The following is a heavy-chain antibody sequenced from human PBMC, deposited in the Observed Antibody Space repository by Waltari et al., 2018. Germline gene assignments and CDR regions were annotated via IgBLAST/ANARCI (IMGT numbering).Heavy chain of an antibody. CDR1: GGPFSSFG. V-gene: IGHV1-69*02. D-gene: IGHD5-12*01. CDR3: ARRVSTKGAFEV. Sequence: QVQLVQSGAEVKQPGSSVKVSCKSSGGPFSSFGLHWLRQAPGQGREWMGKISPMPGITDYEQKFQGRLRITADRSTTTGYMELRSLGSEDTAIYYCARRVSTKGAFEVWGRGTLVTVSP. CDR2: ISPMPGIT. J-gene: IGHJ3*01.